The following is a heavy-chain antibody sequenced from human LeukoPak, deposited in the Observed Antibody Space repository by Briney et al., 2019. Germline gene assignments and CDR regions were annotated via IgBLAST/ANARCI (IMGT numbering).Heavy chain of an antibody. CDR1: GFTFSSYG. Sequence: GGSLRLSCAASGFTFSSYGMHWVRQAPGRGLEWVAVIWYDESNKYYADSVKGRFTISRDNSKNTLYLQMNSLRAEDTAVYYCARDMADYGDYDYYYYYGMDVWGQGTTVTVSS. CDR2: IWYDESNK. CDR3: ARDMADYGDYDYYYYYGMDV. D-gene: IGHD4-17*01. V-gene: IGHV3-33*01. J-gene: IGHJ6*02.